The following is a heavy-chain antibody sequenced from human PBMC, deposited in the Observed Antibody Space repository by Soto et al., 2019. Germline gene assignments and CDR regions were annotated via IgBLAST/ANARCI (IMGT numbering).Heavy chain of an antibody. D-gene: IGHD6-19*01. CDR2: IYYSGST. V-gene: IGHV4-39*01. J-gene: IGHJ5*02. CDR3: ARHFPFLSSSGWYRGARYWFDP. Sequence: SETLSLTCTVSGGSISSSSYYWGWIRQPPGKGLEWIGSIYYSGSTYYNPSLKSRVTISVDTSKNQFSLKLSSVTAADTAVYYCARHFPFLSSSGWYRGARYWFDPWGQGTLVTVSS. CDR1: GGSISSSSYY.